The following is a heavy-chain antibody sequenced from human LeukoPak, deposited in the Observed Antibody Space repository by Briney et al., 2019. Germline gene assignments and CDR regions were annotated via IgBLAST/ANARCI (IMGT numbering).Heavy chain of an antibody. CDR3: ARDRRDPDLGYYFDY. D-gene: IGHD2-2*03. J-gene: IGHJ4*02. Sequence: GASVKVSCKASGYTFTSYGISWVRQAPGQGLEWMGWISAYNGNTNYAQKLQGRVTMTTDTSTSTAYMELRSLRSDDTAVYYCARDRRDPDLGYYFDYWGQGTLVTVSS. V-gene: IGHV1-18*01. CDR1: GYTFTSYG. CDR2: ISAYNGNT.